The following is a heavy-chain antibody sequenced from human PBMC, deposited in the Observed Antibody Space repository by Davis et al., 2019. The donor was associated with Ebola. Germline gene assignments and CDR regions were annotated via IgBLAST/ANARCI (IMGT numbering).Heavy chain of an antibody. V-gene: IGHV3-21*01. CDR3: ASGLDY. J-gene: IGHJ4*02. CDR2: ISKTSVYT. Sequence: GESLKISCAASGFTFSSYSMNWVRQAPGKGPEWVSTISKTSVYTYYAESVKGRFTISRDNAKNSLYLQMDGLRVDDTAIYYCASGLDYWGQGSLVTVSS. CDR1: GFTFSSYS.